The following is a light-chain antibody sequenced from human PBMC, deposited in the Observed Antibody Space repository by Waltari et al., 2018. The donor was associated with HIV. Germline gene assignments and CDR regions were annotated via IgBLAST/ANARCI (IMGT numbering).Light chain of an antibody. Sequence: YELTQPPSVSVSPGQTANITCSGDKLGQKYAHWYQQKSGQSPVLLIYKDSKRRSGIPERFSGSISGDTATLTISGTQAEDEADYHCQAWDRSTVIFAGGTKLTVL. J-gene: IGLJ2*01. CDR3: QAWDRSTVI. V-gene: IGLV3-1*01. CDR2: KDS. CDR1: KLGQKY.